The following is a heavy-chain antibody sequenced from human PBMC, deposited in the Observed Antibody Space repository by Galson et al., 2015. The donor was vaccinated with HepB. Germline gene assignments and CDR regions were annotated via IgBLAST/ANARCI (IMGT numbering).Heavy chain of an antibody. CDR2: IYSGGST. CDR1: GFTVSSNY. D-gene: IGHD3-3*01. V-gene: IGHV3-66*01. J-gene: IGHJ5*02. CDR3: ARGGYYDFWSGPGWFDP. Sequence: SLRLSCAASGFTVSSNYMSWVRQAPGKGLEWVSVIYSGGSTYYADSVKGRFTISRDNSKNTLYLQMNSLRAEDTAVYYCARGGYYDFWSGPGWFDPWGQGTLVTVSS.